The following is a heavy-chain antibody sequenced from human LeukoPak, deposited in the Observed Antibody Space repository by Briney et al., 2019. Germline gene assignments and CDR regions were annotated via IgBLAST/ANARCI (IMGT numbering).Heavy chain of an antibody. CDR1: GGSISSGSYY. CDR3: ARDGPSSIGYCSSTSCYAGFREYSYYMDV. V-gene: IGHV4-61*02. D-gene: IGHD2-2*01. Sequence: SETLSLTCTVSGGSISSGSYYWSCLRQPAGKGLEWIGRIYTSASTNYNPSLNSPVTISVDTSQNSFSLKVSSVTAADTAVYYCARDGPSSIGYCSSTSCYAGFREYSYYMDVWGKGTTVTVSS. CDR2: IYTSAST. J-gene: IGHJ6*03.